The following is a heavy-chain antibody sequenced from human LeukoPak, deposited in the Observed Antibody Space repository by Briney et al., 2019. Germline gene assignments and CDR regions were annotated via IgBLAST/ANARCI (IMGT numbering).Heavy chain of an antibody. D-gene: IGHD3-22*01. CDR3: ARLGGYSYYYDSSDYRLGELDY. CDR2: IYYIGST. V-gene: IGHV4-59*01. J-gene: IGHJ4*02. Sequence: SETLSLTCTVSGGSITSYYWSWIRQPPGKGLEWLGYIYYIGSTNYNPSLKSRVTISVDTSKNQFSLKLSSVTAADTAVYYCARLGGYSYYYDSSDYRLGELDYWGQGTLVTVSS. CDR1: GGSITSYY.